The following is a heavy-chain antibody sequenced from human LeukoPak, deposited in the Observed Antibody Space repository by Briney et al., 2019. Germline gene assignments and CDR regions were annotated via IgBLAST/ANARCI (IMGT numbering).Heavy chain of an antibody. CDR2: ISSSGSST. D-gene: IGHD5-24*01. Sequence: PGGSLRLSCAASGFTFSSYAMSWVRQAPGKGLEWVSSISSSGSSTSYADSVKGRFTISRDNSKNTLYLQMNSLRAEDTAVYYCAKDNLATSDLDYWGQGTLVTVSS. CDR3: AKDNLATSDLDY. CDR1: GFTFSSYA. J-gene: IGHJ4*02. V-gene: IGHV3-23*01.